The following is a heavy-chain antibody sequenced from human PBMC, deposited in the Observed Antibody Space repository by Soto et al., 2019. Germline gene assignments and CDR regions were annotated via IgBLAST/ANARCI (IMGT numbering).Heavy chain of an antibody. CDR3: AKDPAAVSYYYDSSGYFDY. CDR2: ISGSGGST. D-gene: IGHD3-22*01. J-gene: IGHJ4*02. CDR1: GFTFSSYA. Sequence: PGGSLRLFSAASGFTFSSYAMSWVRQAPGKWLEWVSAISGSGGSTYYADSVKGRFTISRDNSKNTLYLQMNSLRAEDTAVYYCAKDPAAVSYYYDSSGYFDYWGQGTLVTVSS. V-gene: IGHV3-23*01.